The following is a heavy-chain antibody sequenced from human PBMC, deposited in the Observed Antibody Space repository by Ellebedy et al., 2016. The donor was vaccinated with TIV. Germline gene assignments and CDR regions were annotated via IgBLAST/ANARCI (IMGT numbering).Heavy chain of an antibody. Sequence: LRLXCTVSGGSVSGGGYFWTWIRQHPEKGLEWIGYIYNSGSTYSNPSLKSRLSISLDTSENQFSLTLSSVTDADTAVYYCGYCTSTSCSKGFDYWGQGTLVTVSS. J-gene: IGHJ4*02. CDR2: IYNSGST. V-gene: IGHV4-31*03. D-gene: IGHD2-2*01. CDR1: GGSVSGGGYF. CDR3: GYCTSTSCSKGFDY.